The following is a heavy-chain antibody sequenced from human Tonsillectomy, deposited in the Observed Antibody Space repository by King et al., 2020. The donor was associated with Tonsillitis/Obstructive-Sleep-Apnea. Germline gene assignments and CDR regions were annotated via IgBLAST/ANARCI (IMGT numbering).Heavy chain of an antibody. CDR3: ARPDRVYGDYDRISFDT. CDR2: IIPFFEKA. J-gene: IGHJ4*02. CDR1: GGTFSTYG. V-gene: IGHV1-69*01. D-gene: IGHD4-17*01. Sequence: QKQLVQSGAEVKKPGSSVKVSCKTSGGTFSTYGVSWVRQAPGQRLEWMGGIIPFFEKANYAQNFQGRVTITADESTSTAYLELSSLRSEDPAVYYCARPDRVYGDYDRISFDTWGQGTLVTVST.